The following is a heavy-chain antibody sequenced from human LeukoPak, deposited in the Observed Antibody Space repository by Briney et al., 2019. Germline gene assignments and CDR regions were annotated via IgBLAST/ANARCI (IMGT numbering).Heavy chain of an antibody. J-gene: IGHJ4*02. V-gene: IGHV4-31*11. CDR2: IYYSGST. CDR1: GGSISSGGYS. D-gene: IGHD2-2*01. CDR3: ARGYCSSTSCYWSPYIYFDY. Sequence: PSQTLSLTCAVSGGSISSGGYSWSWIRQPPGKGLEWIGYIYYSGSTYYNPSLKSRVTISVDTSKNQFSLKLSSVTAADTAVYYCARGYCSSTSCYWSPYIYFDYWGQGTLVTVSS.